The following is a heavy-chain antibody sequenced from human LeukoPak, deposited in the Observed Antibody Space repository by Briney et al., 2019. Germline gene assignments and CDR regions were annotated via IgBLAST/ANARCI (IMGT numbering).Heavy chain of an antibody. CDR1: GYTFTGYY. D-gene: IGHD3-10*01. V-gene: IGHV1-2*02. J-gene: IGHJ4*02. Sequence: ASVKVSCKASGYTFTGYYMHWVRQAPGQGLEWMGWINPNSGGTNYAQKFQGRVTMTRDTSISTAYMELSRLRSDDTAVYYCARVSSLLWFGESQSNFDYWGQGTLVTVSS. CDR2: INPNSGGT. CDR3: ARVSSLLWFGESQSNFDY.